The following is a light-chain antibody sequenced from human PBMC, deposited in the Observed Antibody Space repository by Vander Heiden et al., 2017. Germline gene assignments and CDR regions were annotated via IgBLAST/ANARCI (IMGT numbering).Light chain of an antibody. J-gene: IGKJ3*01. Sequence: EIVLTHSPATLSLSPGERATLPCRASQSVSSYLAWYQQKPGQAPRLLIYDASSRATGIPARFSGSGSGTDFTLTISSLQPEDFAVYYCQQRSNWPLTFGPGTKVDI. CDR3: QQRSNWPLT. CDR2: DAS. V-gene: IGKV3-11*01. CDR1: QSVSSY.